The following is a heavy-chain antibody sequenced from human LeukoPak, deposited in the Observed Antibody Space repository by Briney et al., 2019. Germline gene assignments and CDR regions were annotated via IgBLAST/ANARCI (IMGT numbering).Heavy chain of an antibody. V-gene: IGHV1-8*01. D-gene: IGHD3-3*01. Sequence: ASVNVSCKASGYTFTSYDINWVRQATGQGLEWMGWMNPNSGNTGYAQKFQGRVTMTRNTSISTAYMELSSLRSEDTAVYYCASGSDFWSGYYPHYYYYMDVWGKGTTVTVSS. CDR1: GYTFTSYD. J-gene: IGHJ6*03. CDR2: MNPNSGNT. CDR3: ASGSDFWSGYYPHYYYYMDV.